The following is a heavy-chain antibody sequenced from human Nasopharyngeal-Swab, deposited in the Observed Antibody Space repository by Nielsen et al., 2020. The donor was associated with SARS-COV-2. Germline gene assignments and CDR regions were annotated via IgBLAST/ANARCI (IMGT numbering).Heavy chain of an antibody. V-gene: IGHV3-9*01. CDR3: AKDKGRGISPVEGSLDI. J-gene: IGHJ3*02. CDR2: IIWNGDSR. Sequence: SLKISCAASGFTFDDHAMHWVRQAPGKGLEWVSGIIWNGDSRGYADSVKGRFTISRDSAKKSLYLQMNSLRPDDTALYYCAKDKGRGISPVEGSLDIWGQGTMVNVSS. CDR1: GFTFDDHA. D-gene: IGHD4-23*01.